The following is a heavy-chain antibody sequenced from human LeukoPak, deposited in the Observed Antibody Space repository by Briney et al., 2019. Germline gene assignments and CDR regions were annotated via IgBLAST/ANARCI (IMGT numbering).Heavy chain of an antibody. V-gene: IGHV3-7*01. Sequence: GGSLRLSCAASGFSFSTYWMSWVRQAPGKGLEWVANIKQDGSEKYYVDSAKGRFTISRDNAKNSLYLQMNSLTAEDTAVYYCGTDLGRRRPNFWGQGILVTVSS. J-gene: IGHJ4*02. CDR2: IKQDGSEK. CDR1: GFSFSTYW. D-gene: IGHD3-16*01. CDR3: GTDLGRRRPNF.